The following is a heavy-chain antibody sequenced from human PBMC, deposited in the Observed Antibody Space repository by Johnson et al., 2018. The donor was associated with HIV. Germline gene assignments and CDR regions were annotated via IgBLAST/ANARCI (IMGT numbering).Heavy chain of an antibody. V-gene: IGHV3-30*04. Sequence: QVQLVESGGGVVQPGRSLRLSCAASGFTFSSYAMHWVRQAPGKGLEWVAVISYDGSYQYYADSAKGRFTISRDNSKNTLYLQMNSLRAEDTAVYYCAREPSIAAAGGDGAFDIWGRGTMLTVS. CDR3: AREPSIAAAGGDGAFDI. D-gene: IGHD6-13*01. CDR2: ISYDGSYQ. J-gene: IGHJ3*02. CDR1: GFTFSSYA.